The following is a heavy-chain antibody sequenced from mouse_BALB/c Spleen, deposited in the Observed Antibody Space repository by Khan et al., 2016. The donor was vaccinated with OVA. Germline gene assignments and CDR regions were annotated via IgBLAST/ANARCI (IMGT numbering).Heavy chain of an antibody. CDR2: IWRDGST. J-gene: IGHJ4*01. CDR1: GYSLTNYG. Sequence: QVQLKESGPGLVAPSPSLSITCTISGYSLTNYGVHWVRQPPGKGLEWLVVIWRDGSTTYNSALISRLTTCKDNSTCPAFLKMNSLQTDDTAMYFCARQHYYNYNIMDYWGQGTSVTVSS. D-gene: IGHD2-12*01. CDR3: ARQHYYNYNIMDY. V-gene: IGHV2-6-1*01.